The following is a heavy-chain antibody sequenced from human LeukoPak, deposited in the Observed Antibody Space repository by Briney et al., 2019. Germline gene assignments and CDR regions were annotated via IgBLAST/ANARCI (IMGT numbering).Heavy chain of an antibody. J-gene: IGHJ6*02. Sequence: RSGGSLRLSCAASGFTFSSYGMTWVRQAPGKGLEWVSAFTGTGGSTFYADSVKGRFTISRDNSKNTLYLQMNSLRAEDTAVYYCAARDYSDSSGYPNYGMDVWGQGTTVTVSS. CDR1: GFTFSSYG. CDR3: AARDYSDSSGYPNYGMDV. CDR2: FTGTGGST. V-gene: IGHV3-23*01. D-gene: IGHD3-22*01.